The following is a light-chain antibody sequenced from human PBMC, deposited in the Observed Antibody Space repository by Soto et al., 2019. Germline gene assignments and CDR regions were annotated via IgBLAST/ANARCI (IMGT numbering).Light chain of an antibody. V-gene: IGLV2-8*01. CDR3: CSYAGSNNFDV. CDR1: SSDVGGYNY. Sequence: QSALTQPPSASGSPGQSVTISCTGTSSDVGGYNYVSWYQQHPGKAPKLMISEVNKRPSGVPDRFSGSKSGNTASLTVSGLQAEDEADYYCCSYAGSNNFDVFGTGTKLTVL. CDR2: EVN. J-gene: IGLJ1*01.